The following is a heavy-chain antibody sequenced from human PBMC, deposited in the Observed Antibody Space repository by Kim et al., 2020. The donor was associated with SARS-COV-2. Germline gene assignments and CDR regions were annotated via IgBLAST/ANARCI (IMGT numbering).Heavy chain of an antibody. CDR2: ISASGDRI. Sequence: LSLTCAASGFTFNTYDMSWVRQAPGKGLEWVSAISASGDRIFYLDSVRGRFTISRDNSRSTVYLQINGLRAEDAAVYYCAKGRGSGRYHFDYWGQGTLVTVSS. D-gene: IGHD6-19*01. V-gene: IGHV3-23*01. J-gene: IGHJ4*02. CDR1: GFTFNTYD. CDR3: AKGRGSGRYHFDY.